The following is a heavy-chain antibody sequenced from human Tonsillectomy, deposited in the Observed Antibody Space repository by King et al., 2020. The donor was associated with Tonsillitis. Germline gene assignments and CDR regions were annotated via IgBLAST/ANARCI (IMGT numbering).Heavy chain of an antibody. J-gene: IGHJ4*01. CDR1: GFTFITYG. CDR3: AKDLTYYYDSSGFSPVDY. CDR2: IRYDGSNK. D-gene: IGHD3-22*01. Sequence: VQLVESGGGVVQPGGSLRLSCAASGFTFITYGMHWVRQAPGKGLEWVAFIRYDGSNKYYADSVKGRFTISRDNSTNTLYLQMNSLRAEDTAVYYCAKDLTYYYDSSGFSPVDYWGXXXLVTVSS. V-gene: IGHV3-30*02.